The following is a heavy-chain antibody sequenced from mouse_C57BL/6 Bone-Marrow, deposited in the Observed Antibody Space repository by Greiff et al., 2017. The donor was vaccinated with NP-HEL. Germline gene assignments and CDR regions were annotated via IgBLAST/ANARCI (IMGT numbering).Heavy chain of an antibody. CDR2: INPGSGGN. Sequence: VQLQESGAELVRPGTSVKVSCKASGYAFTNYLIEWVKQRPGQGLEWIGVINPGSGGNNYNEKFKGKATLTADKSSSTAYMQLSSLTSEDSAVYFGARKGNSNPFAYWGQGTLVTVSA. CDR1: GYAFTNYL. J-gene: IGHJ3*01. D-gene: IGHD2-5*01. V-gene: IGHV1-54*01. CDR3: ARKGNSNPFAY.